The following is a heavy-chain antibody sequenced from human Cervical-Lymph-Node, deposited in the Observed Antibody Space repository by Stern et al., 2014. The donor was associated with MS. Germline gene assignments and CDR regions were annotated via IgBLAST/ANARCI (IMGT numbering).Heavy chain of an antibody. Sequence: VQLVQSGAEVKKPGSSVKVSCKASGGTFSNDAINWVRQAPGQGLEWMGGIIPLFGTANYAQKFQDRVSITADKSTNTAFLELSRLSSEDTAVYYCARDSPIFPKPLKGEIDYWGQGTLVTVSS. CDR1: GGTFSNDA. J-gene: IGHJ4*02. D-gene: IGHD2-21*01. CDR3: ARDSPIFPKPLKGEIDY. V-gene: IGHV1-69*06. CDR2: IIPLFGTA.